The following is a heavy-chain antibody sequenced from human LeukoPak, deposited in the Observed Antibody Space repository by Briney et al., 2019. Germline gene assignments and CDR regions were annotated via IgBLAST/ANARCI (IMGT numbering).Heavy chain of an antibody. CDR3: AKDRGSGYLDY. CDR2: TSYDGSNK. CDR1: GFTFSSYD. V-gene: IGHV3-30*18. D-gene: IGHD6-19*01. Sequence: GGSLRLSCAASGFTFSSYDMHWVRQAPDKGLEWVAVTSYDGSNKFSADSVKGRFTISRDNSKNTLYLQMNSLRVEDMAVYYCAKDRGSGYLDYWGQGTLVTVSS. J-gene: IGHJ4*02.